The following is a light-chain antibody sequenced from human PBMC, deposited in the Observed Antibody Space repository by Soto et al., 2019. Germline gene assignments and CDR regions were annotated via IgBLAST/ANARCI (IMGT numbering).Light chain of an antibody. CDR2: AAS. CDR1: QGISSW. V-gene: IGKV1-12*01. CDR3: QQANSFPIT. Sequence: DIQMTQSPSSVSASVGDRVTITCRASQGISSWLVWYQQKPGKAPKLLIYAASSLQSGVPSRFSGSGSGTDFTLTINSLQPEDFAIYYCQQANSFPITFGQGTRLEIK. J-gene: IGKJ5*01.